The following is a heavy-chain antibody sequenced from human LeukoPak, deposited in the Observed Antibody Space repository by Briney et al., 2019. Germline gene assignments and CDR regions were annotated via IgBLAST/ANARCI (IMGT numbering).Heavy chain of an antibody. J-gene: IGHJ4*02. CDR3: ARDVMITFGGVIVMYYFDY. Sequence: PGGSLRLSCAASGFTFSSYWMSWVRLAPGKGLEWVANIKQDGSEKYYVDSVKGRFTISRDNAKNSLYLQMNSLRAEDTAVYYCARDVMITFGGVIVMYYFDYWGQGTLVTVSS. V-gene: IGHV3-7*01. CDR1: GFTFSSYW. D-gene: IGHD3-16*02. CDR2: IKQDGSEK.